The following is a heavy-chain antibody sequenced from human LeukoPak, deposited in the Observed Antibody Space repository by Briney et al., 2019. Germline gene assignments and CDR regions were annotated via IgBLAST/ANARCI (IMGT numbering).Heavy chain of an antibody. Sequence: PGGSLRLSCAASGFTFSSYEMNWVRQAPGKGLEWVSYISSSGSTIYYADSVKGRFTISRDNSKNTLYLQMNSLRAEDTAVYYCAKGATVTTTHYYYYYMDVWGKGTTVTISS. CDR3: AKGATVTTTHYYYYYMDV. CDR2: ISSSGSTI. CDR1: GFTFSSYE. D-gene: IGHD4-17*01. J-gene: IGHJ6*03. V-gene: IGHV3-48*03.